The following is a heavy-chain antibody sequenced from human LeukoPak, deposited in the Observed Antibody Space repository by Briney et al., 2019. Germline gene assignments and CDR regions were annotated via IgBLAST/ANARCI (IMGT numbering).Heavy chain of an antibody. V-gene: IGHV4-34*01. CDR2: INHSGST. CDR1: GGSFSGYY. Sequence: SETLSLTCAVYGGSFSGYYWSWIRQPPGKGLEWIGEINHSGSTNYNPSLKSRVTISVDTSKNQFSLKLSSVTAADTAVYYCARLGRYDYVWGSYRRHWFDPWGQGTLVTVSS. J-gene: IGHJ5*02. D-gene: IGHD3-16*02. CDR3: ARLGRYDYVWGSYRRHWFDP.